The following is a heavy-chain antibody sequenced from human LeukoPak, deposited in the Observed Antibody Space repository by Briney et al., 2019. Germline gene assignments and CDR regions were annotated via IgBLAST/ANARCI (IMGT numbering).Heavy chain of an antibody. CDR1: GFTFSSYW. CDR2: IKQDGSEK. J-gene: IGHJ6*03. Sequence: GGSLRLSCAASGFTFSSYWMSWVRQAPGKGLGWVANIKQDGSEKYYVDSVKGRFTISRDNAKNSLYLQMNSLRAEDTAVYYCANLPSRASYYMDVWGKGTTVTVSS. CDR3: ANLPSRASYYMDV. D-gene: IGHD2-2*01. V-gene: IGHV3-7*03.